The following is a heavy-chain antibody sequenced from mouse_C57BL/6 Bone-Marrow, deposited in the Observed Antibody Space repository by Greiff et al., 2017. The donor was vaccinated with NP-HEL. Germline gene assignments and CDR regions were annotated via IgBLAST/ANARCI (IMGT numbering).Heavy chain of an antibody. Sequence: EVQLVESGGGLVQPGGSLKLSCAASGFTFSDYYMYWVRQTPEKRLEWVAYISNGGGSTYYPDTVKGRFTISRDNAKNTLYLQMSRLKSEDTAMYYCARHATTVVDWYFDVWGTGTTVTVSS. V-gene: IGHV5-12*01. CDR1: GFTFSDYY. CDR3: ARHATTVVDWYFDV. D-gene: IGHD1-1*01. CDR2: ISNGGGST. J-gene: IGHJ1*03.